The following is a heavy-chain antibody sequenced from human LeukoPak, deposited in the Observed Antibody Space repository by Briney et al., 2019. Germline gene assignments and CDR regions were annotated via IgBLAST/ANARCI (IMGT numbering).Heavy chain of an antibody. V-gene: IGHV4-34*01. CDR2: INHSGST. J-gene: IGHJ4*02. CDR3: AREPLGYCSSTSCYYFDC. Sequence: SETLSLACAVYGGSFSGYYWSWIRQPPGKGLEWIGEINHSGSTNYNPSLKSRVTISVDTSKNQFSLKLSSVTATDTAVYYCAREPLGYCSSTSCYYFDCWGPGTLVTVSS. D-gene: IGHD2-2*01. CDR1: GGSFSGYY.